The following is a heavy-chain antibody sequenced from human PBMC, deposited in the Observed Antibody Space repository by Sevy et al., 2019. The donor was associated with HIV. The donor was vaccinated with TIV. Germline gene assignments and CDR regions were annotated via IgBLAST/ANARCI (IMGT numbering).Heavy chain of an antibody. J-gene: IGHJ4*02. Sequence: GGSLRLSCAASGFTFSSYVMSWVRQAPGKGLEWVSGISGSAGRTYYTDSVKGRFTISRDNSKNTLYLQMNSLGAEDTALYYCAKESLAYSSIPRSFDYWGQGTLVTVSS. V-gene: IGHV3-23*01. CDR3: AKESLAYSSIPRSFDY. CDR1: GFTFSSYV. CDR2: ISGSAGRT. D-gene: IGHD6-13*01.